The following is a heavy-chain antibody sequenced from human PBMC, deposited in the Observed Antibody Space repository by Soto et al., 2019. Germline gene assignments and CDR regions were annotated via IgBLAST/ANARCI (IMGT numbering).Heavy chain of an antibody. D-gene: IGHD2-8*01. Sequence: EVQLVESGGGLVQPGRSLRLSCVASGFIFGDFAMHWVRQAPGKGLEWVSSITWYSASIAYADSVKGRFTISRDNAKNSLYLQMNHLRPEYAALYYCTKEVYGMGYYYYGMDVWGQGSTVIVSS. CDR3: TKEVYGMGYYYYGMDV. CDR1: GFIFGDFA. J-gene: IGHJ6*02. V-gene: IGHV3-9*01. CDR2: ITWYSASI.